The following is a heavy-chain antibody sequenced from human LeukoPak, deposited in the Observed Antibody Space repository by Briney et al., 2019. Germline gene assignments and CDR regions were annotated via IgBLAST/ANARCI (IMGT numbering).Heavy chain of an antibody. V-gene: IGHV3-72*01. CDR2: TRNKANSYTT. D-gene: IGHD3-10*01. Sequence: PGGSLRLSCAASGLTLSDQSIDSVRQAPGKGLEWVGRTRNKANSYTTEYAASVKDRFTVSRDESKNSLYLQMNSLKTEDTAVYYCSRVYGSGRGTFHIWGQGTMVTVSS. J-gene: IGHJ3*02. CDR3: SRVYGSGRGTFHI. CDR1: GLTLSDQS.